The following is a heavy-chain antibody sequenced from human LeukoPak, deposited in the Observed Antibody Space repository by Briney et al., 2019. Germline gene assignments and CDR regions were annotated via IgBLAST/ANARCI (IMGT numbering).Heavy chain of an antibody. CDR1: GYSFADYY. D-gene: IGHD3-22*01. J-gene: IGHJ4*02. CDR3: AAIKYYYDSSGYSFDY. Sequence: GASVKVSCKASGYSFADYYMHWVRQAPGQGLEWMGWIKPNSGGTRSAQKFQGRVTMTRDTSISTAYMELSSLRYDDTAVYYCAAIKYYYDSSGYSFDYWGQGTLVTVSS. V-gene: IGHV1-2*02. CDR2: IKPNSGGT.